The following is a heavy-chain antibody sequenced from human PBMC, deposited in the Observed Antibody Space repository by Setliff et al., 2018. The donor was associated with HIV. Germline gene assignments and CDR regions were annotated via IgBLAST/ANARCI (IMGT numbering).Heavy chain of an antibody. D-gene: IGHD5-12*01. V-gene: IGHV1-69*10. CDR2: IIPIASVP. Sequence: SVKVSCKDSGGSFNTYGIHWVRQAPGQGLEWIGGIIPIASVPNYSQKFQDRLKITANESTTTVYMDMSILRSEDTAQYYCSGGPLYGYDRGYFDYWGQGTLVTVSS. J-gene: IGHJ4*02. CDR3: SGGPLYGYDRGYFDY. CDR1: GGSFNTYG.